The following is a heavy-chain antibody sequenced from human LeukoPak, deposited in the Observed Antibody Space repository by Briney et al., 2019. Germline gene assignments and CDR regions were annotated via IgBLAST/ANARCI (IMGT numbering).Heavy chain of an antibody. V-gene: IGHV1-3*01. J-gene: IGHJ4*02. Sequence: ASVKVSCKASVYTFTSYAMHWVRQAPGQRLEWMGWINAGNGNTKYSQKFQGRVTITRDTSASTAYMELSSLKSEDTAVYYCARVRGLLWFGELFQWGQGTLVTVSS. CDR1: VYTFTSYA. CDR3: ARVRGLLWFGELFQ. D-gene: IGHD3-10*01. CDR2: INAGNGNT.